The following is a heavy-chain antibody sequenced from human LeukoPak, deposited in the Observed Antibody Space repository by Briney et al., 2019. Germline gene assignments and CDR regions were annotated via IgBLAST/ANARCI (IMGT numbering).Heavy chain of an antibody. Sequence: GGSLRLSCAASGFTFSSYGMHWVRQAPGKGLEWVAVIWYDGSNKYYADSVKGRFTISRDNSKNSLYLQMNSLRTEDTALYYCAKDIGEQWFFDYWGQGTLVTVSP. D-gene: IGHD3-10*01. J-gene: IGHJ4*02. CDR2: IWYDGSNK. CDR3: AKDIGEQWFFDY. CDR1: GFTFSSYG. V-gene: IGHV3-33*03.